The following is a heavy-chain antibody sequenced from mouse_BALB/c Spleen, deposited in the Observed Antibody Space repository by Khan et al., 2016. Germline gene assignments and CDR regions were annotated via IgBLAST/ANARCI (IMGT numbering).Heavy chain of an antibody. J-gene: IGHJ3*01. V-gene: IGHV9-1*02. Sequence: QIQLVQSGPELKKPGETVKISCKASGYTFTNYGMNWVKQAPGKGLKWMGWINTYTGEPTYADDFKGRFAFSLETSASTAYLQINNLKNEDMATYFCARGGDGNYSWFAYWGQGTLVTVSA. CDR1: GYTFTNYG. D-gene: IGHD2-1*01. CDR3: ARGGDGNYSWFAY. CDR2: INTYTGEP.